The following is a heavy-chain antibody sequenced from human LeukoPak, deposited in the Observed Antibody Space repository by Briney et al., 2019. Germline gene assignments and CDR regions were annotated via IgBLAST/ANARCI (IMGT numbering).Heavy chain of an antibody. CDR2: IYTSGST. Sequence: PSETLSLTCTVSGGSISSYYWSWIRQPPGKGLEWNGYIYTSGSTNYNPSLKSRVTISVDTSKNQFSLKLSSVTAADTAVYYCARHRASSWFVYYFDYWGQGTLVTVSS. CDR1: GGSISSYY. D-gene: IGHD6-13*01. V-gene: IGHV4-4*09. J-gene: IGHJ4*02. CDR3: ARHRASSWFVYYFDY.